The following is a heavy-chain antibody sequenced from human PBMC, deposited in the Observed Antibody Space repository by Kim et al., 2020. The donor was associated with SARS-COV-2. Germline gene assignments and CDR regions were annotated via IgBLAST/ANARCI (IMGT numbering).Heavy chain of an antibody. V-gene: IGHV5-10-1*01. D-gene: IGHD6-19*01. J-gene: IGHJ4*02. Sequence: KHRPSFQGHVTISADKSISTAYLQWSSLKASDTAMYYCARQTSGWSAFDYWGQGTLVTVSS. CDR3: ARQTSGWSAFDY.